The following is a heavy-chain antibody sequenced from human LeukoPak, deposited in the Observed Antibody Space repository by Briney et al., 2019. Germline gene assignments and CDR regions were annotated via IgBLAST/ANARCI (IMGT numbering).Heavy chain of an antibody. CDR1: GYSISSGYY. CDR2: INHSGST. CDR3: ARTKYYYGSGRSSWFDP. J-gene: IGHJ5*02. D-gene: IGHD3-10*01. Sequence: SETLSLTCTVSGYSISSGYYWSWIRQPPGKGLEWIGEINHSGSTNYNPSLKSRVTISVDTSKNQFSLKLSSVTAADTAVYYCARTKYYYGSGRSSWFDPWGQGTLVTVSS. V-gene: IGHV4-34*01.